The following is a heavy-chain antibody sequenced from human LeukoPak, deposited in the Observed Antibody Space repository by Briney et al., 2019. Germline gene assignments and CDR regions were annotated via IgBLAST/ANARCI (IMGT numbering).Heavy chain of an antibody. D-gene: IGHD6-13*01. Sequence: GGSLRISCAASGFTFSDHNMNWVRQAPGKGLEWVSYISDSGGTIYYADSVKGRFTISRDNAKKSLYLQMNSLRAEDTGVYYCARDVYRGYSWYAFDFWGQGTLVTVSS. V-gene: IGHV3-48*04. CDR2: ISDSGGTI. J-gene: IGHJ4*02. CDR3: ARDVYRGYSWYAFDF. CDR1: GFTFSDHN.